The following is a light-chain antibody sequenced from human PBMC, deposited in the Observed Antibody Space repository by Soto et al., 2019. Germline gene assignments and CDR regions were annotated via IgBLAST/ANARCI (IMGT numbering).Light chain of an antibody. V-gene: IGKV3-15*01. Sequence: EILMTQSPATLSVSPGERATLSCRASQRVSPNLAWYQQRPGQAPRLLIYAASTRATGVPGRFSGSGSGTEFTLTISSLQSEDFAVYYCQQYYSWPSFGQGTRLEIK. CDR3: QQYYSWPS. J-gene: IGKJ5*01. CDR1: QRVSPN. CDR2: AAS.